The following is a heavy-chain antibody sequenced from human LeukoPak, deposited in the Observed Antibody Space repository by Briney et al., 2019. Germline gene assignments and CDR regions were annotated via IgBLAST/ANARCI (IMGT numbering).Heavy chain of an antibody. V-gene: IGHV3-30*18. Sequence: GGSLRLSCAASGFTFSSYAMSWVRQAPGKGLEWVAVISYDGSNKYYADSVKGRFTISRDNSKNTLYLQMNSLRAEDTAVYYCAKDHYDSSGYYGFDPWGQGTLVTVSS. CDR1: GFTFSSYA. CDR2: ISYDGSNK. J-gene: IGHJ5*02. CDR3: AKDHYDSSGYYGFDP. D-gene: IGHD3-22*01.